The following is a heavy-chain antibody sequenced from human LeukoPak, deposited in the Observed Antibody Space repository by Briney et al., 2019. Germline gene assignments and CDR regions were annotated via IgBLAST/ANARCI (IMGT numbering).Heavy chain of an antibody. J-gene: IGHJ4*02. V-gene: IGHV3-21*01. CDR1: GFTFSSYS. Sequence: PGGSLRLSCAASGFTFSSYSMNWVRQAPGKGLEWVSSISSSSSYIYYADSVKGRFTISRDNAKNSLYLQMNSLRPEDTAVYYCARADIVVVPAAMYGDYLDYWGQGTLVTVSS. CDR2: ISSSSSYI. D-gene: IGHD2-2*01. CDR3: ARADIVVVPAAMYGDYLDY.